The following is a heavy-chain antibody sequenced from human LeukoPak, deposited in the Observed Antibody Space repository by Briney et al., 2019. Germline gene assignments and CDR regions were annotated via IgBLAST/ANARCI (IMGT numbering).Heavy chain of an antibody. D-gene: IGHD6-25*01. CDR2: ISWNSGSI. V-gene: IGHV3-9*01. CDR3: AKDPTSIAAAGYYFDY. Sequence: GGSLRLSCAASGFTFDDYAMHWVRQAPGKGLEWVSGISWNSGSIGYADSVKGRFTTSRDNAKNSLYLQMNSLRAEDTALYYCAKDPTSIAAAGYYFDYWGQGTLVTVSS. J-gene: IGHJ4*02. CDR1: GFTFDDYA.